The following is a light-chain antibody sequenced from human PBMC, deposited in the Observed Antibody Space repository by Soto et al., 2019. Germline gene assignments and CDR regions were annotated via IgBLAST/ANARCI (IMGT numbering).Light chain of an antibody. Sequence: DIQMTQSPSSLSASVGDRVSITCQASQGITNYLNWYQQKPGKAPKLLIYDASNLETGVPSRFSGSGSGTDFTLIINSLQTEDTATYYCQQYENLPTFGQGTRLEIK. CDR1: QGITNY. CDR2: DAS. J-gene: IGKJ5*01. V-gene: IGKV1-33*01. CDR3: QQYENLPT.